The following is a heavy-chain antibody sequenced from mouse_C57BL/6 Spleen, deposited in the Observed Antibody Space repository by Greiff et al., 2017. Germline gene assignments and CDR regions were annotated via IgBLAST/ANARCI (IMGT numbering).Heavy chain of an antibody. J-gene: IGHJ1*03. CDR2: INPNNGGT. CDR3: ARRCTTVVYGYFDV. D-gene: IGHD1-1*01. CDR1: GYTFTDYN. Sequence: VQLQQSGPELVKPGASVKIPCKASGYTFTDYNMDWVKQSHGKSLEWIGDINPNNGGTIYNQKFKGKATLTVDKSSSTAYMELRSLTSEDTAVYYCARRCTTVVYGYFDVWGTGTTVTVSS. V-gene: IGHV1-18*01.